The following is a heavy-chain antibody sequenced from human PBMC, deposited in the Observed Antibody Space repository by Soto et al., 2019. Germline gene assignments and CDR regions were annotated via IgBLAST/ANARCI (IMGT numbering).Heavy chain of an antibody. CDR1: GYTFNSYD. D-gene: IGHD2-2*01. Sequence: QVQLVQSGAEVKKPGASVKVSCKASGYTFNSYDINWVRQATGQGLEWMGWMNPNSGNTGYAQKFQGRVTMTRNTSINTAYMELSSLKSEDTVVYYCARSGWVIENIDIVVVPAAIRGYYSYYMDVWGKGPTVTVSS. CDR2: MNPNSGNT. J-gene: IGHJ6*03. V-gene: IGHV1-8*01. CDR3: ARSGWVIENIDIVVVPAAIRGYYSYYMDV.